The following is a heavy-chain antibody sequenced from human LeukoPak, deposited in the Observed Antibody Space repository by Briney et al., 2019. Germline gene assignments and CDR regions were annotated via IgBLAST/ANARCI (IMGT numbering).Heavy chain of an antibody. CDR2: IYYSGST. D-gene: IGHD2-2*01. V-gene: IGHV4-59*01. Sequence: PSETLSLTCTVSGGSISSYYWSWIRQPPGKGLEWIGYIYYSGSTNYNPSLKSRVTISVDTSKNQFSLKLSSVTAADTAVYYRARASLPATAIDYWGQGTLVTVSS. J-gene: IGHJ4*02. CDR3: ARASLPATAIDY. CDR1: GGSISSYY.